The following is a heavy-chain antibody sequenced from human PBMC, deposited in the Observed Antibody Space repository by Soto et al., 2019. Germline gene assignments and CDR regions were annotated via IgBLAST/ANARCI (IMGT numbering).Heavy chain of an antibody. J-gene: IGHJ4*02. V-gene: IGHV1-3*01. CDR1: GYTFTGYA. D-gene: IGHD6-19*01. CDR2: INAGNGNT. Sequence: ASVKVSCKASGYTFTGYAMHWVRQAPGQRLEWMGWINAGNGNTKYSQKFQGRVTITRDTSASTAYMELSSLRSEDSAVYYCARAVAVPADFDYWGQGTLVTVSS. CDR3: ARAVAVPADFDY.